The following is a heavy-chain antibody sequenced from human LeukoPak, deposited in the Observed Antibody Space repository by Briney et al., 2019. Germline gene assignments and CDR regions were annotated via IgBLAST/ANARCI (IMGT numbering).Heavy chain of an antibody. Sequence: ASVKVSCKASGYTFTGYYVHWVRQAPGQGLDWMGWMNPKSGGTNYAQKFEARVTMNRDTSISTAYMELSRLRFDDTAVYYCARSPDILTGEKFDYWGQGTLVTVSS. V-gene: IGHV1-2*02. D-gene: IGHD3-9*01. J-gene: IGHJ4*02. CDR3: ARSPDILTGEKFDY. CDR1: GYTFTGYY. CDR2: MNPKSGGT.